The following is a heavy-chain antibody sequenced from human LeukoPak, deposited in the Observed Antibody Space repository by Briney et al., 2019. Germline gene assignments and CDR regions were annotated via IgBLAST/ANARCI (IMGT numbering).Heavy chain of an antibody. V-gene: IGHV4-30-2*01. CDR3: ARVGSDWNDVRYNWFDP. Sequence: KRSETLSLTCAVSGDSNCRGDYPWTWVRKPPGKGLEWIGYILQSGRTYFHPCLKSRVHISVDKYKNQLSLKLTSVRDAGPFVYYCARVGSDWNDVRYNWFDPWGEGTLVSASS. CDR2: ILQSGRT. CDR1: GDSNCRGDYP. D-gene: IGHD1-1*01. J-gene: IGHJ5*02.